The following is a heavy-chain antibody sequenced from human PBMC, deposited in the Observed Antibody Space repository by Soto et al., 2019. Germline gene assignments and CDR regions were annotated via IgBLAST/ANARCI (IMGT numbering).Heavy chain of an antibody. CDR2: IRSKAYGGTT. CDR3: TRVAVAAPSPLSTHNYYYYGMDV. CDR1: GFTFGDYA. J-gene: IGHJ6*02. V-gene: IGHV3-49*05. D-gene: IGHD6-19*01. Sequence: KPGGSLRLSCTASGFTFGDYAMSWFRQAPGKGLEWVGFIRSKAYGGTTEYAASVKGRFTISRDDSKSIAYLQMNSLKTEDTAVYYCTRVAVAAPSPLSTHNYYYYGMDVWGQGTTVTVSS.